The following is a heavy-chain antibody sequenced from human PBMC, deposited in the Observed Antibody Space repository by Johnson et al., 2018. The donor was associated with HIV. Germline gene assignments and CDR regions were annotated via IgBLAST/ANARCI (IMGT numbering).Heavy chain of an antibody. CDR1: GFTFDDYA. J-gene: IGHJ3*02. CDR3: ARGWLFLDAFDI. V-gene: IGHV3-9*01. D-gene: IGHD3-9*01. Sequence: VQLVESGGGVVRPGGSLRLSCAASGFTFDDYAMHWVRQAPGQGLEWVSGISWNSGSIGYADSVKGRFTISRDNAKHSLYLQVNSLSAEDTAVYYCARGWLFLDAFDIWGQGTIVTVSS. CDR2: ISWNSGSI.